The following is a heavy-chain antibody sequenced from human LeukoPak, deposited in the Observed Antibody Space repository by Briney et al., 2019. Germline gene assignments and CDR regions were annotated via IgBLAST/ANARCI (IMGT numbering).Heavy chain of an antibody. D-gene: IGHD3-3*01. CDR2: ISYDGSDK. V-gene: IGHV3-30*03. CDR1: GITFSSYS. CDR3: ARASPPYYDFWSSYYSPFDS. Sequence: PGGSLRHSCAASGITFSSYSMNWVRQAPGKGLEWVAVISYDGSDKYYVESVKGRFTISRDNSKNTLYLQMNSLRAEDTAVYYCARASPPYYDFWSSYYSPFDSWGQGTLVTVSS. J-gene: IGHJ5*01.